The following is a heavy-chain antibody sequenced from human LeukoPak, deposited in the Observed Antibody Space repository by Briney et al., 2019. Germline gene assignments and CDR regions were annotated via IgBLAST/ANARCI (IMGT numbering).Heavy chain of an antibody. CDR3: ARDPIHRDDYNAD. CDR1: GGSISSYY. Sequence: TASETLSLTCTVSGGSISSYYWSWIRQPPGKGLEWIGYIYYSGSTNYNPSLKSRVTISVDTSKNQFSLKLSSVTAADTAVYYCARDPIHRDDYNADWGQGALVSVSS. J-gene: IGHJ4*02. D-gene: IGHD5-24*01. V-gene: IGHV4-59*01. CDR2: IYYSGST.